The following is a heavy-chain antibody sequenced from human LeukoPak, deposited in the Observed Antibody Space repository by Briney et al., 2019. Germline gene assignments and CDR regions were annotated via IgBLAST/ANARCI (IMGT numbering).Heavy chain of an antibody. D-gene: IGHD3-10*01. Sequence: SETLSLTCTVSGASVSSASYWSWIRQPPGQGLEWIGYVYYTGSSYYNPSLKSRATTSIDMSKNQFSLKLTSMTAADTAVYYCAGYGSGSYYKAFDFWGQGILVTVSS. CDR3: AGYGSGSYYKAFDF. V-gene: IGHV4-61*01. J-gene: IGHJ4*02. CDR1: GASVSSASY. CDR2: VYYTGSS.